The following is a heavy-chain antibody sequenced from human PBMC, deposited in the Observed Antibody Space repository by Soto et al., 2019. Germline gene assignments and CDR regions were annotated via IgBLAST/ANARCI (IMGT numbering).Heavy chain of an antibody. J-gene: IGHJ4*02. V-gene: IGHV1-69*13. CDR2: IIPLFGRG. Sequence: SVKVSCKASGGTFSNSGISWVRQAPGQGLEWMGGIIPLFGRGHYAQKFQGRVTITADESTSTAYMELSSLRFEDTAVYYCARGPDSGDYYYFYWGQGTLVTVSS. CDR3: ARGPDSGDYYYFY. CDR1: GGTFSNSG. D-gene: IGHD3-22*01.